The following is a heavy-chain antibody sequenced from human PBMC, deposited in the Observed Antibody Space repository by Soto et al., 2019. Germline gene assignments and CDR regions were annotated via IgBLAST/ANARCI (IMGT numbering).Heavy chain of an antibody. CDR1: GFTFSSYG. D-gene: IGHD3-10*01. Sequence: QVQLVESGGGVVQPGRSLRLSCAASGFTFSSYGMHWVRQAPGKGLEWVAVISYDGSNKYYADSVKGRFTISRDNSKNTLTLQRNSLRAEDTAVYYCAKEGGYYGSGSYSVGENYYGMDVWGQGTTVTVSS. J-gene: IGHJ6*02. CDR2: ISYDGSNK. V-gene: IGHV3-30*18. CDR3: AKEGGYYGSGSYSVGENYYGMDV.